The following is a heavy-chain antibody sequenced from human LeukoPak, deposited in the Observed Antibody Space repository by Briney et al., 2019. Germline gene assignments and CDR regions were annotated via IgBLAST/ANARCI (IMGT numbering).Heavy chain of an antibody. V-gene: IGHV4-59*01. CDR1: GGSISSYY. CDR3: ARDRGYYFDY. Sequence: PSETLSLTCTVSGGSISSYYWSWIRQPPGKGLEWIGYIYYSGSTNYNPSLKSRVTISVGTSKNQFSLKLSSVTAADTAVYYCARDRGYYFDYWGQGTLVTVSS. J-gene: IGHJ4*02. CDR2: IYYSGST.